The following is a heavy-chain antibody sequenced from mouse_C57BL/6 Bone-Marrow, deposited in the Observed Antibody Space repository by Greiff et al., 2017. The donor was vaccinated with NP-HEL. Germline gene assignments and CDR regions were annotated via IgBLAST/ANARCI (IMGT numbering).Heavy chain of an antibody. V-gene: IGHV1-69*01. CDR2: IDPSDSYP. D-gene: IGHD1-1*01. Sequence: QSPLQQSLSALLLPFASFTLSFKSSCYTFTSYWMHWVKQRPGQGLEWIGEIDPSDSYPNYNQKFKGKSTLTVDKSSSTAYMQLSSLTSEDSAVYYCARDYGSSYERGFYAMDYWGQGTSVTVSS. J-gene: IGHJ4*01. CDR3: ARDYGSSYERGFYAMDY. CDR1: CYTFTSYW.